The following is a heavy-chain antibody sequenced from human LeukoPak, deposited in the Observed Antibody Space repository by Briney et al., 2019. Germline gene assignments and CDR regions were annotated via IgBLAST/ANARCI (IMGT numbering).Heavy chain of an antibody. CDR3: ARDRYGVRSGSCDY. J-gene: IGHJ4*02. V-gene: IGHV1-18*01. D-gene: IGHD1-26*01. CDR1: GYTFTSYG. Sequence: ASVKVSCKASGYTFTSYGISWVRQAPGQGLEWMGWISAYNGNTNYAQKLQGRVTMTTDTSTSTAYMEVRSLRDDDTAVYYCARDRYGVRSGSCDYWGQGTLVTVSS. CDR2: ISAYNGNT.